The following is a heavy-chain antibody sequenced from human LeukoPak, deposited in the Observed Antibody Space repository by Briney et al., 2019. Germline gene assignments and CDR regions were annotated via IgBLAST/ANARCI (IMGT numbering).Heavy chain of an antibody. D-gene: IGHD6-13*01. CDR1: GGSINSYY. V-gene: IGHV4-4*07. CDR3: ARDWEAAGGPHGMDV. CDR2: IHNSGSS. J-gene: IGHJ6*02. Sequence: PSETLSLTCTVSGGSINSYYWSWIRQPAGKGLEWIGRIHNSGSSNYNPSLKSRVTMSVATSKTQFSLELSSVTAADTAVYYCARDWEAAGGPHGMDVWGQGTTVIVSS.